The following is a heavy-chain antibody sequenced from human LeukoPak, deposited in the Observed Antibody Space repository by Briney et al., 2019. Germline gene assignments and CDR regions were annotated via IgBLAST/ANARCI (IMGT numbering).Heavy chain of an antibody. CDR2: ISGGGENT. D-gene: IGHD1-1*01. J-gene: IGHJ2*01. Sequence: GGSLRLSCTASGFTFSNYAMGWVRQAPGKGLEWVSGISGGGENTYYGDSVKGRFTISRDNSKNTLYLQMNSLRAEDTATYYCAKPRAMTTGVGRYFDLWGRGTLVTVSS. CDR1: GFTFSNYA. V-gene: IGHV3-23*01. CDR3: AKPRAMTTGVGRYFDL.